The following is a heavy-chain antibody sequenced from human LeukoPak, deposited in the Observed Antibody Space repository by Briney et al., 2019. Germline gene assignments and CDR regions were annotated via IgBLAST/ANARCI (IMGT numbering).Heavy chain of an antibody. V-gene: IGHV5-51*01. CDR1: EYTFTRYW. D-gene: IGHD6-19*01. CDR2: IYPGDSDI. J-gene: IGHJ4*02. CDR3: ARSHSTGWFPSEY. Sequence: GESLKISCKGSEYTFTRYWIGWVRQMPGKGLEWMGIIYPGDSDIRYSPSFQGQVTISADKSISTAYLQWSRLKASDTAIYYCARSHSTGWFPSEYWGQGTLLTVSS.